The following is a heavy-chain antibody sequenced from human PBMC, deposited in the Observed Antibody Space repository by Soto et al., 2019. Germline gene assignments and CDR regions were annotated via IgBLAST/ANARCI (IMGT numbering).Heavy chain of an antibody. V-gene: IGHV3-7*03. CDR1: GFIFSNYW. J-gene: IGHJ6*02. Sequence: LRLSCAASGFIFSNYWMSWVRQAPDKGLEWVANIKEDGSEKNYGDSVKGRFTISRDNTKNSLYLEMTSLRTEDTAVYYCARGQPKVRGVTYSMDVWGQGTTVTVSS. CDR3: ARGQPKVRGVTYSMDV. D-gene: IGHD3-10*01. CDR2: IKEDGSEK.